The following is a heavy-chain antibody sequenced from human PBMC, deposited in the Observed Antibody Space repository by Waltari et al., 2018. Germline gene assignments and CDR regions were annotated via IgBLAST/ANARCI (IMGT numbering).Heavy chain of an antibody. CDR1: EYTFTSSY. V-gene: IGHV1-46*01. J-gene: IGHJ6*02. CDR2: INPSGGST. Sequence: QVQLVQSGAEVKKPGASVKISCKTSEYTFTSSYIHWVRQAPGQGLEWKGIINPSGGSTIYAQKVQGRVTMTRDTSTSTVYMELSSLRSEDTAVYYCARDTGALWMDVWGQGTTVTVSS. CDR3: ARDTGALWMDV. D-gene: IGHD2-21*01.